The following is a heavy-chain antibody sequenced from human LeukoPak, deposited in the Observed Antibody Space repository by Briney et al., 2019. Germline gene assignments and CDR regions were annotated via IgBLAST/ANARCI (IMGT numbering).Heavy chain of an antibody. J-gene: IGHJ4*02. CDR2: ISPGDSDT. CDR1: GYRFISYW. Sequence: GESLKISRKSSGYRFISYWIGWVRQMPGKGLEWMGIISPGDSDTRYSPSFQAQVTISADKSISTAYLQWSSLKASDTAMYYCARRYCSAGSCLDYWGQGTLVTVSS. D-gene: IGHD2-15*01. CDR3: ARRYCSAGSCLDY. V-gene: IGHV5-51*01.